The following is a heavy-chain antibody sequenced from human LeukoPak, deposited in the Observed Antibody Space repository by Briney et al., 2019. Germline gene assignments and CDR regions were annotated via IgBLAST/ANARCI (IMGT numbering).Heavy chain of an antibody. CDR3: AILGGGSFSFDY. J-gene: IGHJ4*02. CDR2: IIPIFGTA. Sequence: RASVKVSCKASGGTFSSYAISWVRQAPGRGLEWMGRIIPIFGTANYAQKFQGRVTITTDESTSTAYMELSSLRSEDAAVYYCAILGGGSFSFDYWGQGTLVTVSS. CDR1: GGTFSSYA. D-gene: IGHD1-26*01. V-gene: IGHV1-69*05.